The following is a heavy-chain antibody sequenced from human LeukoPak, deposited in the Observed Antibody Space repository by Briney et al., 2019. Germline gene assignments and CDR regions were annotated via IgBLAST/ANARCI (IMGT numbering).Heavy chain of an antibody. V-gene: IGHV1-2*02. CDR1: GYTFTSYY. Sequence: GASVKLSCKASGYTFTSYYMHWVRRAPGQGLEWMGWTNPNRGRTNYAQKYLGRVSIARDASISTAYMELSRLRSDETAVYYCATSLYCSSSDCYALYFQHWGQGTLVTVSS. J-gene: IGHJ1*01. CDR3: ATSLYCSSSDCYALYFQH. D-gene: IGHD2-2*01. CDR2: TNPNRGRT.